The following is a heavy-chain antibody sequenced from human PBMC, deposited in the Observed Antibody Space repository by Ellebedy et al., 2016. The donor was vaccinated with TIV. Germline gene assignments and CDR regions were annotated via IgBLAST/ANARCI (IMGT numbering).Heavy chain of an antibody. D-gene: IGHD3-22*01. CDR3: AKDLFYDSFGPFDY. V-gene: IGHV3-23*01. Sequence: GESLKIPCAASGFTFSNYAMSWVRQAPGKGLQWVAGSRGSGGSTYYAESVKGRFTISRDTSKNTVNLQMNSLRVEDTAIYYCAKDLFYDSFGPFDYWGQGTLVTVSS. J-gene: IGHJ4*02. CDR2: SRGSGGST. CDR1: GFTFSNYA.